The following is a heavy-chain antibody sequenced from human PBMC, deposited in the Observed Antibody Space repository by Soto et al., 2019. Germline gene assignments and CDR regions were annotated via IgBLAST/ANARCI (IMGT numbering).Heavy chain of an antibody. Sequence: SETLSLTCIVSGDSISRGGYYWTWLRQHPRTGLEWIGYIYHSGSTIYNPSLKSRVTISVDTSKNRLSLGLSNVTAADTAVYYCARDGAGAYGLGWFDPWGQGILVTVS. D-gene: IGHD2-21*01. V-gene: IGHV4-31*03. J-gene: IGHJ5*02. CDR1: GDSISRGGYY. CDR2: IYHSGST. CDR3: ARDGAGAYGLGWFDP.